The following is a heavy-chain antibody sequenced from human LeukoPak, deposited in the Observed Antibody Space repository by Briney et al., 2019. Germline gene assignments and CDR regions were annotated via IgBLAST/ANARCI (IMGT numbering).Heavy chain of an antibody. D-gene: IGHD3-22*01. V-gene: IGHV4-4*07. CDR1: GGSISSYY. Sequence: SETLSLTCTVSGGSISSYYWSWIRQPAGKGLEWIGRIYTSGSTNYSPSLKSRVTMSVDTSKNQFSLKLSSVTAADTAVYYCARESTYYYDSSGYYYGVTSNYYFDYWGQGTLVTVSS. J-gene: IGHJ4*02. CDR3: ARESTYYYDSSGYYYGVTSNYYFDY. CDR2: IYTSGST.